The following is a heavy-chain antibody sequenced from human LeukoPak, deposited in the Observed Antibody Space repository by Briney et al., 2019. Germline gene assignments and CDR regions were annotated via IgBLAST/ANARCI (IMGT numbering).Heavy chain of an antibody. CDR1: GGSFSGYY. CDR3: ASRGGLRRFDY. CDR2: INHSGST. V-gene: IGHV4-34*01. D-gene: IGHD3-16*01. Sequence: SETLSLTCAVYGGSFSGYYWSWIRQPPGKGLEWIGEINHSGSTNYNPSLKSRVTISVDTSKNQFSLKLSSVTAADTAVYYCASRGGLRRFDYWGQGTLVTVSS. J-gene: IGHJ4*02.